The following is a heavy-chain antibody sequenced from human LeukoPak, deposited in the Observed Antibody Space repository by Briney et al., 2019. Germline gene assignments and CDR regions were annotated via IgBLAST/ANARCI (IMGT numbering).Heavy chain of an antibody. Sequence: GRSLRLSCAASGFTFSSYGMHWVCDAPGKGLEWGAVIWYDGSNTYYTDSVKGPFTISRDNSKNTLYLQMNSLRADVTAVYYCARVSKNFWSGYYYRTKEYYFDYWGQGTLVTGSS. J-gene: IGHJ4*02. CDR2: IWYDGSNT. D-gene: IGHD3-3*01. CDR1: GFTFSSYG. CDR3: ARVSKNFWSGYYYRTKEYYFDY. V-gene: IGHV3-33*01.